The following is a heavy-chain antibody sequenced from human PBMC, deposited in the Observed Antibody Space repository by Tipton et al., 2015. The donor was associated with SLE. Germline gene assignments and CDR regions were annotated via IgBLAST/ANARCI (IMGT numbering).Heavy chain of an antibody. V-gene: IGHV4-59*05. Sequence: TLSLTCTVSGGSISSHYWSWIRQPPGKGLEWIGSIYYSGSTYYNPSLKSRVTISVDTSKNQFSLKLSSVTAADTAVYYCARGGNGSGSYYYWGQGTLVTVSS. D-gene: IGHD3-10*01. CDR2: IYYSGST. CDR3: ARGGNGSGSYYY. CDR1: GGSISSHY. J-gene: IGHJ4*02.